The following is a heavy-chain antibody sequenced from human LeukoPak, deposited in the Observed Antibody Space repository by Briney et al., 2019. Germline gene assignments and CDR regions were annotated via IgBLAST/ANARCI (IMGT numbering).Heavy chain of an antibody. CDR1: GFTLSSYG. D-gene: IGHD3-22*01. V-gene: IGHV3-30*03. CDR2: ISYDGSNK. Sequence: GRSLRLSCAASGFTLSSYGMHWVRQAPGKGLEWVAVISYDGSNKYYADSVKGRFTISRDNSKNTLYLQVNSLRAEDTAVYYCARGGYYDSGGYFDWFDPWGQGTLVTVSS. J-gene: IGHJ5*02. CDR3: ARGGYYDSGGYFDWFDP.